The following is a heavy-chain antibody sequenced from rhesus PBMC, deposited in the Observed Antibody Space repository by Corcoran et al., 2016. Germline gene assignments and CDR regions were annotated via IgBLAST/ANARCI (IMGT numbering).Heavy chain of an antibody. J-gene: IGHJ6*01. CDR3: AIQKSTSGRWYGLDS. CDR2: IYDSNTNT. D-gene: IGHD6-25*01. V-gene: IGHV4S10*01. Sequence: QVQLQESGPGVVKPSETLSLTCAVSGGSISDSYRWHWILQPPGKGLELIGFIYDSNTNTNYNPSLKSRVTISKDTSKNQFSLKLRSVTAADTAVYYCAIQKSTSGRWYGLDSWGQGVVVTVSS. CDR1: GGSISDSYR.